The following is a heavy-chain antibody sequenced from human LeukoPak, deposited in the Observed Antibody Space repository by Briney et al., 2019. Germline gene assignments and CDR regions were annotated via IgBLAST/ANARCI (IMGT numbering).Heavy chain of an antibody. J-gene: IGHJ3*02. CDR3: ARRVEGHAFDI. CDR2: INANTGNP. CDR1: GYTFTSYA. V-gene: IGHV7-4-1*02. Sequence: ASVKVSCKASGYTFTSYAMNWVRQAPGQGLEWMGWINANTGNPTYAQGFTGRFVFSLDTSVSTAYLHISSLKAEDTAVYYCARRVEGHAFDIWGQGTMVTVSS. D-gene: IGHD1-1*01.